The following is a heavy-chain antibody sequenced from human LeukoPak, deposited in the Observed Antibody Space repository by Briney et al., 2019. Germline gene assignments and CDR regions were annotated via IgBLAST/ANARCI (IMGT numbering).Heavy chain of an antibody. CDR3: ARDCSSASCYGY. Sequence: GGSLRLSCAASGFTFSSYSLNWVRQAPGKGLEWVSSISSGSTYIYNADSVKGRFTISRDNAKNSLYLQMNSLRAEDTAVYYCARDCSSASCYGYWGQGTLVTVSS. V-gene: IGHV3-21*01. D-gene: IGHD2-2*01. J-gene: IGHJ4*02. CDR2: ISSGSTYI. CDR1: GFTFSSYS.